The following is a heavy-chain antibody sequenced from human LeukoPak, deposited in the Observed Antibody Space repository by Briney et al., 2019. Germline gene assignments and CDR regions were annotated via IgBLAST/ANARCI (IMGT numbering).Heavy chain of an antibody. CDR1: GFTFTMFS. Sequence: GGSLRLSCAASGFTFTMFSMNWLRQAPGKGLEWIAFIRGRSDTTYYADSVQGRFTISRDNAKNSLYLQMNSLRAEDTAVYYCARDMGGVYCGGDCSGAFDIWGQGTMVTVSS. CDR2: IRGRSDTT. J-gene: IGHJ3*02. V-gene: IGHV3-48*01. CDR3: ARDMGGVYCGGDCSGAFDI. D-gene: IGHD2-21*01.